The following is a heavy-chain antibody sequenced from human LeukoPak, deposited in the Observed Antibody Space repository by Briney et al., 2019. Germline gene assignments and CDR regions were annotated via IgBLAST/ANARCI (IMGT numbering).Heavy chain of an antibody. CDR2: IYSGDIT. J-gene: IGHJ4*02. D-gene: IGHD5-18*01. CDR3: ATGDYSYGLYFDY. V-gene: IGHV3-53*01. CDR1: GFTVNNNY. Sequence: GGSLRLSCAASGFTVNNNYMSWVRQAPGKGLEWVSVIYSGDITYYADSVKGRFTISRDNSKNTLYLQMNSLRAEDTAVYYCATGDYSYGLYFDYWGQGTLVTVSS.